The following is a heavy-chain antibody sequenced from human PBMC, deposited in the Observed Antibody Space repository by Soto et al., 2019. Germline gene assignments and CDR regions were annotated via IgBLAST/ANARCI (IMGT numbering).Heavy chain of an antibody. CDR1: GFRFSNYH. D-gene: IGHD2-8*01. V-gene: IGHV3-23*04. J-gene: IGHJ6*02. CDR2: LSATGDRT. CDR3: AKIMTPADNYWYGMYV. Sequence: EVQLVESGGGLVQPGGSLRLSCAAPGFRFSNYHMPWVRQAPGKGLEWVSALSATGDRTYYADSVKGRFTISRDNSKNNLYLQMSSLSAEDTAVYYCAKIMTPADNYWYGMYVCGHGTAVIVSS.